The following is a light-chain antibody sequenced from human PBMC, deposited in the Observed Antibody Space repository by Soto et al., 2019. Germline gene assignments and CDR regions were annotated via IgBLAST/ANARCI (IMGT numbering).Light chain of an antibody. CDR1: QSVSSY. CDR2: GAS. J-gene: IGKJ2*01. CDR3: QRSGSAPPYI. Sequence: EIVLTQSPATLSLSPGERATLSCRASQSVSSYLAWYQQKPGQSPRLLIYGASSRATGIPYRFSGSGSGTEFTLTIGRLEPEDFAVYYCQRSGSAPPYIFGAGTRLDIK. V-gene: IGKV3-20*01.